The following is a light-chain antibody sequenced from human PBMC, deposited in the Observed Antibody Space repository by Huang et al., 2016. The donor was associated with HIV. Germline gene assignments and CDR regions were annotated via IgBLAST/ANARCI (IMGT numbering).Light chain of an antibody. J-gene: IGKJ2*01. Sequence: DVVMTQSPLSLPVTPGEPASISCRYSQSLLHSDGNNYFDWYLQKPGQSPQLLIYLGSNRASGVPARFSGSGSGTDFTLKISRVEAEDVGVYYCMQGLRTPRTFGQGTRLEIK. CDR3: MQGLRTPRT. CDR2: LGS. CDR1: QSLLHSDGNNY. V-gene: IGKV2-28*01.